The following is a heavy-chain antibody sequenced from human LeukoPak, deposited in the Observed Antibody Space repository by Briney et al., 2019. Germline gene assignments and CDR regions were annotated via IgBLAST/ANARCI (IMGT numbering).Heavy chain of an antibody. CDR3: ARLEVVPAAIPHDAFDI. Sequence: KASETLSLTCTVSGGSISSYYCWWIRQPPGKGLEWSGYSYYSGSTNYNPSLKSRVTISVDTSKNQFSLKLSSVTAADTAVYYCARLEVVPAAIPHDAFDIWGQGTMVTVSS. CDR1: GGSISSYY. D-gene: IGHD2-2*02. CDR2: SYYSGST. J-gene: IGHJ3*02. V-gene: IGHV4-59*08.